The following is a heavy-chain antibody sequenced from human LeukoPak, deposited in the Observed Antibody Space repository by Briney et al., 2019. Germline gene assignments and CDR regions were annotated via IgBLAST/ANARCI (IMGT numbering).Heavy chain of an antibody. J-gene: IGHJ3*02. D-gene: IGHD3-10*01. CDR2: ISGSGGST. Sequence: QPGGSLRLSCAASGFTFSSYGMSWVRQAPGKGLEWVSAISGSGGSTYYADSVKGRFTISRDNSKNTLYLQMNSLRAEDTAVYYCAKDLLTSGSYSYNAFDIWGQGTMVTVSS. CDR1: GFTFSSYG. CDR3: AKDLLTSGSYSYNAFDI. V-gene: IGHV3-23*01.